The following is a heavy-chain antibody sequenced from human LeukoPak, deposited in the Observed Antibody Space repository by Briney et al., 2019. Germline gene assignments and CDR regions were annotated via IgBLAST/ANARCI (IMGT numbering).Heavy chain of an antibody. V-gene: IGHV4-4*07. CDR3: ARDHMTGAFDI. CDR2: IYTSGST. CDR1: GGSFSNYY. J-gene: IGHJ3*02. Sequence: SETLSLTCTVSGGSFSNYYWSWIRQPAGKGLEWIGRIYTSGSTNYNPSLKSRLTMSVDTSKNQFSLKLSSVTAADTAVYYCARDHMTGAFDIWGQGTMVTVSS.